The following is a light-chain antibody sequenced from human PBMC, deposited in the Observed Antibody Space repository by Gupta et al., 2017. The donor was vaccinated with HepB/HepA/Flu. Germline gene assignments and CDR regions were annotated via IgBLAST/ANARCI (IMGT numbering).Light chain of an antibody. V-gene: IGLV2-14*03. CDR3: SSYFVSSTPYV. CDR1: SSDVGGYNY. J-gene: IGLJ1*01. Sequence: QSALTQPASVSGSPGQSITISCSGTSSDVGGYNYISWYQQHPGKAPKLIIYDVSNRPSGVSNRFSGSKSGNTASLTTSGLQPEDEADYYCSSYFVSSTPYVFGAGTKVTVL. CDR2: DVS.